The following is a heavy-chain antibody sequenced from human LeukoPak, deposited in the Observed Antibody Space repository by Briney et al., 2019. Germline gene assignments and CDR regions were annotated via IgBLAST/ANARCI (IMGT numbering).Heavy chain of an antibody. CDR1: GFTFSSYW. CDR3: ARVGEFLRSPYYYMDV. V-gene: IGHV3-7*01. CDR2: IKQDGIEI. J-gene: IGHJ6*03. D-gene: IGHD3-3*01. Sequence: PGGSLRLSCAASGFTFSSYWMTWVRQTPGKGLEWVANIKQDGIEIYYVDSVKGRFTISRDNAKNSLYMQMNSLRAEDTAVYYCARVGEFLRSPYYYMDVWGTGTTVTVSS.